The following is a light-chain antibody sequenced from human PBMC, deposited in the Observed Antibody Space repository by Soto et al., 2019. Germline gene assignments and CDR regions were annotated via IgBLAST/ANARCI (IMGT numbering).Light chain of an antibody. CDR2: GAS. Sequence: IQMTQSPSSVSASVGDSVTITCWASRDISTWLAWYQQKPGKAPKLLIYGASNLQSGVPSRFSGRGSGTDFTLTISSLQPEDFGTYYCQQANSFPFIFAQGTKVEI. J-gene: IGKJ2*01. CDR3: QQANSFPFI. V-gene: IGKV1D-12*01. CDR1: RDISTW.